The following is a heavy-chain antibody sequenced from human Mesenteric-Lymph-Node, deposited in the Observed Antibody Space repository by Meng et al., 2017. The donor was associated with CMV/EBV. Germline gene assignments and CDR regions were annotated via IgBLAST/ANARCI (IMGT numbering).Heavy chain of an antibody. J-gene: IGHJ4*02. CDR2: ISYDGSNK. V-gene: IGHV3-30*04. Sequence: GESLKISCAASGFTFSSYAMHWVRQAPGKGLEWVAVISYDGSNKYYADSVKGRFTISRDNANNSLSLQMNNLRVEDTAVYYCARGGPKLAVRLIDYWGQGTLVTVSS. CDR3: ARGGPKLAVRLIDY. D-gene: IGHD3-10*01. CDR1: GFTFSSYA.